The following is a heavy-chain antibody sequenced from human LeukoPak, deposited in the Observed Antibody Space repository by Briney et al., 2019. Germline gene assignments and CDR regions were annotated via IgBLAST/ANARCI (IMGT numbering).Heavy chain of an antibody. J-gene: IGHJ6*03. Sequence: SVKLSCTASGYTFTIYDINWVRQATGQGLESVGCMTPNSGTTTYAQKFQGRVTITRNTSISTAYMELSSLRSEDTAVYYCVRGAGATFSYYHYYMDVWGKGTTVTVSS. V-gene: IGHV1-8*03. D-gene: IGHD1-26*01. CDR3: VRGAGATFSYYHYYMDV. CDR1: GYTFTIYD. CDR2: MTPNSGTT.